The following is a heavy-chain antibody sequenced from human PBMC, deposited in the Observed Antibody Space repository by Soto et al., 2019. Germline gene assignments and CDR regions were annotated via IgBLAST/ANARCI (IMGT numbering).Heavy chain of an antibody. CDR3: ASSLRGDIVVVVAATQFLQH. V-gene: IGHV3-7*03. CDR2: IKQDGSQK. J-gene: IGHJ1*01. D-gene: IGHD2-15*01. CDR1: GSTFSSSW. Sequence: PGGSLRLSCVASGSTFSSSWMTWARQAPGKGLEWVANIKQDGSQKYYVDSVKGRFTISRDNAKNSLYLQMNNLRADDTAVYYCASSLRGDIVVVVAATQFLQHWGQGTLVTVST.